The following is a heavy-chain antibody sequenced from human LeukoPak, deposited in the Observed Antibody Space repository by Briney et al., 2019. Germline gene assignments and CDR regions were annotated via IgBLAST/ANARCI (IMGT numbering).Heavy chain of an antibody. CDR1: DFTFSNFA. V-gene: IGHV3-23*01. CDR3: AKEGLGKAAGTLRWFDP. CDR2: VSGSGVST. D-gene: IGHD6-13*01. Sequence: GGSLRLSCVASDFTFSNFAMSWVRQAPGKGLEWVSVVSGSGVSTDYADSVKGRFTISRDNSKNTLYLQMNSLRAEDTAVYYCAKEGLGKAAGTLRWFDPWGQGTLVTVSS. J-gene: IGHJ5*02.